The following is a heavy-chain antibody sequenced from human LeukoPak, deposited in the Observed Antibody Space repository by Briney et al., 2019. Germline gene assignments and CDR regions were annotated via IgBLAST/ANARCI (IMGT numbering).Heavy chain of an antibody. CDR2: ISGSGRST. V-gene: IGHV3-23*01. D-gene: IGHD5-18*01. CDR1: GFTLSSYA. J-gene: IGHJ4*02. CDR3: AKRSGSYGPLFDY. Sequence: GGSLRLSCAASGFTLSSYAMSWVRQAPGKGLEWVSAISGSGRSTYYADSVKGRFTISRDNAKNSLYLQMNSLRAEDTAVYYCAKRSGSYGPLFDYWGQGTLVTVSS.